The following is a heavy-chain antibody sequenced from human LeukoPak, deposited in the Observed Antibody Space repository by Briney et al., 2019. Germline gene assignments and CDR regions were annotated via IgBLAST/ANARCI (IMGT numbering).Heavy chain of an antibody. CDR2: ISGSGGST. J-gene: IGHJ4*02. CDR1: GFTFSSYA. CDR3: AKSSRPRYYYDSSGYYKGFDY. V-gene: IGHV3-23*01. Sequence: GGSLRLSCAASGFTFSSYAMSWVRQAPGKGLEWVSAISGSGGSTYYADSVKGRFTISRDNSKNTLYLQMNSLRAEDTAVYYCAKSSRPRYYYDSSGYYKGFDYWGQGTLATVSS. D-gene: IGHD3-22*01.